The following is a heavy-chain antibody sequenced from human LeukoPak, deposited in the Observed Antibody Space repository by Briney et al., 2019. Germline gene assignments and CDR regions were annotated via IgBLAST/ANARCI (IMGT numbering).Heavy chain of an antibody. D-gene: IGHD3-22*01. CDR2: IYHSGST. V-gene: IGHV4-30-2*01. CDR3: ARLNYYDSSGPFDY. CDR1: GGSISSGGYS. Sequence: KSSETLSLTCAVSGGSISSGGYSWSWIRQPPGKGLEWIGYIYHSGSTYYNPSLKSRVTISVGRSKNQFSLKLSSVTAADTAVYYCARLNYYDSSGPFDYWGQGTLVTVSS. J-gene: IGHJ4*02.